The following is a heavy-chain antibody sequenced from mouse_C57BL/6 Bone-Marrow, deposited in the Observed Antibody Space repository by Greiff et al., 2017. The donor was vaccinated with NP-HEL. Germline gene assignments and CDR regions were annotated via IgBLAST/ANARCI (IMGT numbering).Heavy chain of an antibody. CDR1: GYTFTNYW. CDR3: SRYCSGSGYFGY. J-gene: IGHJ2*01. CDR2: IDPNSGGN. V-gene: IGHV1-72*01. Sequence: QVQLQQPGAELVKPGASVKLSCKASGYTFTNYWMHWVKQRPGRGLEWIGRIDPNSGGNKYNEKFKSKATLTVDKPSSTAYMQLRSLTSEDSAVYYCSRYCSGSGYFGYWGQGTTLTVTS. D-gene: IGHD1-1*01.